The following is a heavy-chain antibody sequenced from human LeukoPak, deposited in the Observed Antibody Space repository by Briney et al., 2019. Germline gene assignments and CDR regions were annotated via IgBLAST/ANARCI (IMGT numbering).Heavy chain of an antibody. CDR2: IYNGVNT. J-gene: IGHJ4*02. V-gene: IGHV4-61*01. D-gene: IGHD6-13*01. CDR3: ARDPQQLVREYYFDY. CDR1: GASVSSASY. Sequence: SETLSLTCTVSGASVSSASYWTWIRQPPGKGVEWIAHIYNGVNTNYNPSLKSRVTISVDKSKNQFSLKLSSVTAADTAVYYCARDPQQLVREYYFDYWGQGTLVTVSS.